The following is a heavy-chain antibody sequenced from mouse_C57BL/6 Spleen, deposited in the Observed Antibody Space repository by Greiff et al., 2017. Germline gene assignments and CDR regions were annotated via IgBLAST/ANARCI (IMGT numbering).Heavy chain of an antibody. CDR3: ARGDDGYRFAY. CDR1: GYTFTDYY. V-gene: IGHV1-76*01. CDR2: IYPGSGNT. D-gene: IGHD2-3*01. J-gene: IGHJ3*01. Sequence: QVQLQQSGAELVRPGASVKLSCKASGYTFTDYYINWVKQRPGQGLEWIARIYPGSGNTYYNEKFKGKATLTAEKSSSTAYMQLSSLTSEDSAVYFCARGDDGYRFAYWGQGTLVTVSA.